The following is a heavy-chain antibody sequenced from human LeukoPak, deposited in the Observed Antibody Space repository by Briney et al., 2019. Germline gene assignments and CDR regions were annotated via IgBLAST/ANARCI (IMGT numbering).Heavy chain of an antibody. D-gene: IGHD3-9*01. CDR3: AKPPYFDWLSPFGY. V-gene: IGHV3-30*18. Sequence: GGSLRLSCAASGFTFSSYAMSWVRQAPGKGLEWVAVISYDGSNKYYADSVKGRFTISRDNSKNTLYLQMNSLRAEDTAVYYCAKPPYFDWLSPFGYWGQGTLVTVSS. J-gene: IGHJ4*02. CDR1: GFTFSSYA. CDR2: ISYDGSNK.